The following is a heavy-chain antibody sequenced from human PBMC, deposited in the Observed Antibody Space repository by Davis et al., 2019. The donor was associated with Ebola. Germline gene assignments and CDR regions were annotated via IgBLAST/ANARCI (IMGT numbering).Heavy chain of an antibody. CDR2: ITDSGDNT. D-gene: IGHD2-2*01. V-gene: IGHV3-23*01. Sequence: PGGSLRLSCATSGFTFNSYAMSWVRQAPGRGLEWVSSITDSGDNTFSADFVKGRFTISRDNSKNTLYLQMNSLRAEETAVYYCAKVDCGSAGCKLIHYWGQGALVTVSS. J-gene: IGHJ4*02. CDR1: GFTFNSYA. CDR3: AKVDCGSAGCKLIHY.